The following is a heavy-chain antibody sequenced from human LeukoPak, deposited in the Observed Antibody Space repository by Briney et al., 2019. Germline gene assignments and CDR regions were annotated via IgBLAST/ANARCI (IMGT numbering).Heavy chain of an antibody. J-gene: IGHJ4*02. D-gene: IGHD1-26*01. CDR3: AIRYSGSYNDY. V-gene: IGHV5-51*01. CDR1: GYSFTDYW. Sequence: GESLKISCKGSGYSFTDYWIGWVRQMPGKGLEWMGIIYPGYSDTRYSPSFQGQVTISADKSISTAYLQWSSLQASDTAMYYCAIRYSGSYNDYWGQGTLVTVSS. CDR2: IYPGYSDT.